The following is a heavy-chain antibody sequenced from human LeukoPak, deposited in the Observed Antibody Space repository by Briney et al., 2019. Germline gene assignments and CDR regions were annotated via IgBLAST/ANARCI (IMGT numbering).Heavy chain of an antibody. J-gene: IGHJ4*02. CDR2: MSSDGINT. CDR3: AKDHAGSGRAFEY. CDR1: GFTFRTSG. Sequence: PGGSLRLSCATSGFTFRTSGAHWVRQAPGKGLEWVALMSSDGINTYYADSVKGRFTVSRDSSKDILYLQMNSLRADDTAIYYCAKDHAGSGRAFEYWGQGTLVTVSS. V-gene: IGHV3-30*04. D-gene: IGHD3-10*01.